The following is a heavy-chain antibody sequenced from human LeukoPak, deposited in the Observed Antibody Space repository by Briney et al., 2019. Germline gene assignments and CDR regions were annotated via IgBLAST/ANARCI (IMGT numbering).Heavy chain of an antibody. Sequence: GGSLRLSCAASGFTFSSYSMNWVRQAPGKGLEWVSSISSSSSYIYYADSVKGRFTISRDNAKNSLYLQMNSLRAEDTAVYYCARGVGYSGYEYYYWGQGTLVTVSS. CDR2: ISSSSSYI. CDR1: GFTFSSYS. J-gene: IGHJ4*02. D-gene: IGHD5-12*01. CDR3: ARGVGYSGYEYYY. V-gene: IGHV3-21*01.